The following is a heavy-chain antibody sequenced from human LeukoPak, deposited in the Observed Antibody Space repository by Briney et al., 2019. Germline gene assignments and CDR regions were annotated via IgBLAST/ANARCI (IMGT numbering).Heavy chain of an antibody. CDR1: GFTFSSYS. CDR3: ARDLGVAALDN. Sequence: HPGGSLRLSCAASGFTFSSYSMNWVRQAPGKGLEWVSYISSSSSTIYYADFVKGRFTISRDNAKNSLYLQMNSLRAEETAVYYCARDLGVAALDNWGQGTLVTVSS. D-gene: IGHD6-19*01. V-gene: IGHV3-48*01. J-gene: IGHJ4*02. CDR2: ISSSSSTI.